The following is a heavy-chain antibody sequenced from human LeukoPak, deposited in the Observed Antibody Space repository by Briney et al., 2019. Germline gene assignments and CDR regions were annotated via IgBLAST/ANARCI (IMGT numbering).Heavy chain of an antibody. CDR3: ARRGDVWSDSYAFAMEV. CDR1: GLSFSSHA. V-gene: IGHV3-23*01. D-gene: IGHD3-3*01. Sequence: GGSLRLSCAASGLSFSSHAMSWVRQAPGKGLEWVVGIRYNGASTFYADSVNGRFTISRDNTKNMLYLQMNSLRPEDTATYYCARRGDVWSDSYAFAMEVWGQGTTVTVSS. CDR2: IRYNGAST. J-gene: IGHJ6*02.